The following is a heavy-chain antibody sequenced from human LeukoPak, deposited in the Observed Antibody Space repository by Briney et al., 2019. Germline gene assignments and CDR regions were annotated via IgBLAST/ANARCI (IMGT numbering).Heavy chain of an antibody. CDR1: GFTFSSCA. CDR2: ISGSGGGP. CDR3: AKRMTKVTNFDY. V-gene: IGHV3-23*01. Sequence: GGSLRLSCAASGFTFSSCAMSWVRQAPGKGLEWVSGISGSGGGPIYADSVKGRFTISRDNSKNTLYLQMNSLRAEDTALYYCAKRMTKVTNFDYWGQGTLVTVSS. J-gene: IGHJ4*02. D-gene: IGHD4-17*01.